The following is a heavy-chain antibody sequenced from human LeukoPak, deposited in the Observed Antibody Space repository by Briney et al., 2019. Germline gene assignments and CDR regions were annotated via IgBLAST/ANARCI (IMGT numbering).Heavy chain of an antibody. CDR1: GFIFSSSA. J-gene: IGHJ4*02. Sequence: PGGSLRLSCAASGFIFSSSAMSWVRQAPGKGLEWVSEISGSGDITYYPDSVRGRFTISRDNSENTLYLQMNGLRAEDTAVYYCAKQLPGGRKFEYWGQGTLVTVSS. CDR2: ISGSGDIT. V-gene: IGHV3-23*01. CDR3: AKQLPGGRKFEY. D-gene: IGHD1-1*01.